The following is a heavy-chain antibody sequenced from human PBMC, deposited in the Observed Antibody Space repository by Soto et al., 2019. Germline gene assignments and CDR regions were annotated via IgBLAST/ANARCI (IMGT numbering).Heavy chain of an antibody. CDR2: IYYSGNT. V-gene: IGHV4-31*03. J-gene: IGHJ4*02. D-gene: IGHD1-26*01. CDR1: GGSISSSGYY. Sequence: PSETLSLTCTVSGGSISSSGYYWSWIRQHPGKGLEWIGYIYYSGNTHYNPSLRSRVIMSLITSKNQFSLKLNSVSAADTAVYYCARSFSDSYYDLDFWGQGTLVTVSS. CDR3: ARSFSDSYYDLDF.